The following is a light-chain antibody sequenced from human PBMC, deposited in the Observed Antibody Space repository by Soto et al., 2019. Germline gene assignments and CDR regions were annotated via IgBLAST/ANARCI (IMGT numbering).Light chain of an antibody. Sequence: QSVLTQPASVSGSPGQSVTISCTETRSDVGGYSYVSWYQHHPGEAPKLIIFNVTYRPSGVSNRFSGSKSGNTASLTISGLQAEDEADYYCSSYTSSTTLDVVFGGGTKVTVL. V-gene: IGLV2-14*03. CDR1: RSDVGGYSY. CDR3: SSYTSSTTLDVV. J-gene: IGLJ2*01. CDR2: NVT.